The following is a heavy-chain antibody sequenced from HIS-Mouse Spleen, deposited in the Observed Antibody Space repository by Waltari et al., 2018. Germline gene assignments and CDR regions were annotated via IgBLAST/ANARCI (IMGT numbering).Heavy chain of an antibody. D-gene: IGHD6-13*01. V-gene: IGHV4-39*07. J-gene: IGHJ2*01. Sequence: QLQLQESGPGLVKPSETLSLTCTVSGGSISSSSYYWGWIRQPPGKGLEWIGSIDYSGSTYYDPALKSRVTISVDTSKNQFSLKLSAVTAADTAGYYCAREIPYSSSWYDWYFDLWGRGTLVTVSS. CDR1: GGSISSSSYY. CDR3: AREIPYSSSWYDWYFDL. CDR2: IDYSGST.